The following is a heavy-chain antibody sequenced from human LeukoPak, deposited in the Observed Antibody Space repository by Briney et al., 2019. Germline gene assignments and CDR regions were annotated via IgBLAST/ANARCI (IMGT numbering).Heavy chain of an antibody. CDR1: GFTFSSYA. Sequence: PGGSLRLSCAASGFTFSSYAMSWLRQAPGKGLEWVSAISGSGGSTYYADSVKGRFTISRDNSKNTLYLQMNSLRAEDTAVYYCAKLPQILYCSSTSCLDWGYYMDVWGKGSTVTVSS. CDR3: AKLPQILYCSSTSCLDWGYYMDV. J-gene: IGHJ6*03. V-gene: IGHV3-23*01. D-gene: IGHD2-2*01. CDR2: ISGSGGST.